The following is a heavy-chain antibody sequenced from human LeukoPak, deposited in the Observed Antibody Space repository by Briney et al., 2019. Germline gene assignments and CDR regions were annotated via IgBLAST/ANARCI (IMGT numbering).Heavy chain of an antibody. CDR3: AALYSNYYYMDV. J-gene: IGHJ6*03. CDR1: GGSFSGYY. CDR2: INHSGST. V-gene: IGHV4-34*01. D-gene: IGHD4-11*01. Sequence: SETLSLTCAVYGGSFSGYYWSWIRQPPGKGLEWIGEINHSGSTNYNPSLKSRVTMSLDTSTNQFSLKLSSVTAADTAVYYCAALYSNYYYMDVWGKGTTVTVSS.